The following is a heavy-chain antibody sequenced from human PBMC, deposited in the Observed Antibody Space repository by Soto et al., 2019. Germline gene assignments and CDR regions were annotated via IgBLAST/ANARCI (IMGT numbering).Heavy chain of an antibody. J-gene: IGHJ6*02. CDR3: ASDRGAYAMDV. V-gene: IGHV1-18*01. Sequence: QVQLVQSGAEVKKPGASVKVSCKASGYTFTSYGITWVRQAPGQGLEWMGWISAYNGNTNYAQKLQGRVTMTTDTSTSTAYIELRSLRSDSTAVFYCASDRGAYAMDVWGQGTTVTVSS. CDR1: GYTFTSYG. CDR2: ISAYNGNT.